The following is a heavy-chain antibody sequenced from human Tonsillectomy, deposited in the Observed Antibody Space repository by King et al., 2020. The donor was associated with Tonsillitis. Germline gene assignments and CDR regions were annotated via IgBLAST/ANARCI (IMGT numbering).Heavy chain of an antibody. CDR2: ISSSGGST. CDR1: GFTFRSYA. V-gene: IGHV3-23*04. D-gene: IGHD1-1*01. Sequence: VQLVESGGGLVQPGGSLRLSCAASGFTFRSYAMSWVRQAPGKGLEWVAAISSSGGSTFYADSVKGRFTISRDNSKNTLYMQMNRLRAEDTAVYYCAEGHWNADFDYWGQGAKVTVSS. CDR3: AEGHWNADFDY. J-gene: IGHJ4*02.